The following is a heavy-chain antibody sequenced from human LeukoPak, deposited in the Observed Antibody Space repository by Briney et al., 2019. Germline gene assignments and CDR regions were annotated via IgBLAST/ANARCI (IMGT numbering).Heavy chain of an antibody. CDR1: GFTFSNCA. D-gene: IGHD6-19*01. CDR3: AKAPSSGWYRPLDY. CDR2: ISGSGSNT. Sequence: PGGSLRLSCAASGFTFSNCAMTWVRQAPGKGLEWVSAISGSGSNTYYADSVKGRFTISRDNSKDTLYLHLNSLRADDTAIYYCAKAPSSGWYRPLDYWGQGTLVTASS. V-gene: IGHV3-23*01. J-gene: IGHJ4*02.